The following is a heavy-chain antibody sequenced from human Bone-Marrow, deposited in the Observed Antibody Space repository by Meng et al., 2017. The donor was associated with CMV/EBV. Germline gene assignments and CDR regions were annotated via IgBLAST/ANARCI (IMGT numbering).Heavy chain of an antibody. CDR3: AQGLMVYED. D-gene: IGHD2-8*01. CDR1: GGTFSSYA. CDR2: IIPIFGTA. Sequence: KGSCKASGGTFSSYAISWVRQAPRQGLGWMGGIIPIFGTANYAQKFQGRVTITTDESTSTAYMELSSLRSEDTAVYYCAQGLMVYEDWGQGTLVTVSS. J-gene: IGHJ4*02. V-gene: IGHV1-69*05.